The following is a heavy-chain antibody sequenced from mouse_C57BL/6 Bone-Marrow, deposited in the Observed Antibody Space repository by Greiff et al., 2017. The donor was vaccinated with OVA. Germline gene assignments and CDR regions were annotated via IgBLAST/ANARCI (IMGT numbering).Heavy chain of an antibody. CDR1: GYTFTSYG. V-gene: IGHV1-81*01. J-gene: IGHJ1*03. D-gene: IGHD2-5*01. CDR3: ARRSFYYSNRYFDV. CDR2: IYPRSGNT. Sequence: QVQLKESGAELARPGASVKLSCKASGYTFTSYGISWVKQRTGQGLEWIGEIYPRSGNTYYNEKFKGKGTLTADKSSSTAYMELRSLTSEDSAVYFCARRSFYYSNRYFDVWGTGTTVTVSS.